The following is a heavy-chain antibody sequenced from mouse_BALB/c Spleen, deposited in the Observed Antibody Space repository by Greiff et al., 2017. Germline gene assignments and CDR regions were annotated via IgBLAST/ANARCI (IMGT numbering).Heavy chain of an antibody. D-gene: IGHD1-1*01. CDR1: GFTFSSYA. CDR3: AREIGYYYGSSFLYYFDY. CDR2: ISSGGST. J-gene: IGHJ2*01. Sequence: DVKLVESGGGLVKPGGSLKLSCAASGFTFSSYAMSWVRQTPEKRLEWVASISSGGSTYYPDSVKGRFTISRDNARNILYLQMSSLRSEDTAMYYCAREIGYYYGSSFLYYFDYWVQGTTLTVSS. V-gene: IGHV5-6-5*01.